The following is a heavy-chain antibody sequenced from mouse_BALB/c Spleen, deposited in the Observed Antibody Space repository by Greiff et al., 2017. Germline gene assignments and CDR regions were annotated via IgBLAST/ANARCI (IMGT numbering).Heavy chain of an antibody. CDR3: ARSGMITTRGYYFDY. CDR1: GFTFSSFG. Sequence: EVKVVESGGGLVQPGGSRKLSCAASGFTFSSFGMHWVRQAPEKGLEWVAYISSGSSTIYYADTVKGRFTISRDNPKNTLFLQMTSLRSEDTAMYYCARSGMITTRGYYFDYWGQGTTLTVSS. CDR2: ISSGSSTI. J-gene: IGHJ2*01. V-gene: IGHV5-17*02. D-gene: IGHD2-4*01.